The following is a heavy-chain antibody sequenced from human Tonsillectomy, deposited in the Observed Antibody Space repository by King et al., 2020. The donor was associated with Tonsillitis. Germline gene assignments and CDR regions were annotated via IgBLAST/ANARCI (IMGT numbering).Heavy chain of an antibody. Sequence: VQLVESGGGLVKPGGSLRLSCAASGFTFSSYGMNWVRQAPGKGLEWVSSISSRSSYIYYANSVKGRFTVSRDSAKNSLYLQMNSLRAEDTALYYCARLRDDYYYAMDVWGQGTTVTVSS. CDR3: ARLRDDYYYAMDV. CDR1: GFTFSSYG. D-gene: IGHD5-24*01. V-gene: IGHV3-21*01. J-gene: IGHJ6*02. CDR2: ISSRSSYI.